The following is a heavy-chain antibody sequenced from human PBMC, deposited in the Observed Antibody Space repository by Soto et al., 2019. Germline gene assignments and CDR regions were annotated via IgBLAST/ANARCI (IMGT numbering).Heavy chain of an antibody. CDR3: ARVEHYDLWSGYYPHRYAFDI. CDR1: GYTFTGYY. CDR2: INPNSGGT. D-gene: IGHD3-3*01. V-gene: IGHV1-2*04. Sequence: QVQLVQSGAEVKKPGASVKVSCKASGYTFTGYYMHWVRQAPGQGLEWMGWINPNSGGTNYAQKFQGWVTMTRDTSISTAYMELSRLRSDDTAVYYCARVEHYDLWSGYYPHRYAFDIWGQGTMVTVSS. J-gene: IGHJ3*02.